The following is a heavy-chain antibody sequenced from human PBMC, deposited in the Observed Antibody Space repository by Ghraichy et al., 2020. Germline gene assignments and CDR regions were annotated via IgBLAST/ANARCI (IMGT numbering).Heavy chain of an antibody. V-gene: IGHV4-39*01. CDR2: IYYSGST. CDR1: GGSISSSSYY. D-gene: IGHD4-17*01. J-gene: IGHJ6*02. CDR3: ASNEGPWGPYGDYVYLGV. Sequence: SETLSLTCTVSGGSISSSSYYWGWIRQPPGKGLEWIGSIYYSGSTYYNPSLKSRVTISVDTSKNQFSLKLSSVTAADTAVYYCASNEGPWGPYGDYVYLGVWGQGTTVTVSS.